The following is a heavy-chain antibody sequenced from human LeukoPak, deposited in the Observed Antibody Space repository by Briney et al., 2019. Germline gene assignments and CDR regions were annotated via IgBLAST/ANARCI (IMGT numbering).Heavy chain of an antibody. CDR1: GFTFSSQW. D-gene: IGHD5-18*01. CDR3: AKERDPFSYGPFDY. J-gene: IGHJ4*02. CDR2: IKEDGSEK. V-gene: IGHV3-7*01. Sequence: GGSLRLSCAASGFTFSSQWMSWVRQAPGKGLEWVANIKEDGSEKSYVDSVKGRFTISRDNSKNTLYLQLNSLRAEDTAVYYCAKERDPFSYGPFDYWGQGTLVTVSS.